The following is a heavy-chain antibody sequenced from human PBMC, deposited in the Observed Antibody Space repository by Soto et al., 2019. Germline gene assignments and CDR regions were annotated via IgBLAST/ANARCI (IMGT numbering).Heavy chain of an antibody. Sequence: QVQIHQWGAGVLKPSETLSLTCAVNGGSFSGYIWTWIRQTQGKGLQWIGQINHSGSAVYNPSLKPRSTIIITSNNQFSVEMSSVTAGAAAVYYCARGLSTGSPYSGGWYYFDSWGQGATVTVSS. V-gene: IGHV4-34*01. CDR3: ARGLSTGSPYSGGWYYFDS. CDR1: GGSFSGYI. D-gene: IGHD3-10*01. CDR2: INHSGSA. J-gene: IGHJ4*02.